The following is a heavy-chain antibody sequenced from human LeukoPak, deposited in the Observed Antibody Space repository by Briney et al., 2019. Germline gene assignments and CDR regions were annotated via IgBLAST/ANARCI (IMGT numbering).Heavy chain of an antibody. V-gene: IGHV4-61*02. CDR3: ARGVSQVRGLWSDP. CDR2: VQTSGIT. CDR1: GDSISVGDFY. D-gene: IGHD3-10*01. Sequence: SETLSLTCTVTGDSISVGDFYWSWIRQPAGKGLEWIGRVQTSGITDYNPSLRRRVTISIDTSRNQLSLKLSSVSAADTAVYHCARGVSQVRGLWSDPWGQGTLVTVSA. J-gene: IGHJ5*02.